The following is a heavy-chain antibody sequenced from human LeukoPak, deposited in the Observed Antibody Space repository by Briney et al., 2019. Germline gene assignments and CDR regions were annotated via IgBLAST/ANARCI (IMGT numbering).Heavy chain of an antibody. D-gene: IGHD6-19*01. Sequence: GRSLRLSCAASGFTFSSYGMHWVRQAPGKGLEWVAVIWYDGSNKYYADSVKGRFTISRDNSKNTLYLQMNSLRAEDTAVYYCARSAYSSGWYGYFQHWGQGTLVTVSS. CDR2: IWYDGSNK. J-gene: IGHJ1*01. CDR3: ARSAYSSGWYGYFQH. CDR1: GFTFSSYG. V-gene: IGHV3-33*01.